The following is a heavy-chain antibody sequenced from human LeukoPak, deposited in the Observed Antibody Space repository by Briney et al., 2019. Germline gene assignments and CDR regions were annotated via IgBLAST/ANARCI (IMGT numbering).Heavy chain of an antibody. Sequence: SETLSLTCTVSGGSISSSSYSWGWIRQPPGKGLEWIGSIYYSGSTYYNPSLKSRVTISVDTSKNPFSLKLTSVTAADTAVYYCARTISGSYYYFDYWGQGTLVTVSS. D-gene: IGHD1-26*01. J-gene: IGHJ4*02. CDR3: ARTISGSYYYFDY. V-gene: IGHV4-39*01. CDR2: IYYSGST. CDR1: GGSISSSSYS.